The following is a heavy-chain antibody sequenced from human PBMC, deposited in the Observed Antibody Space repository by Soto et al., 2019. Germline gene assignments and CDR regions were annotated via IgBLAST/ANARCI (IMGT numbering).Heavy chain of an antibody. CDR1: GFTVSSNY. J-gene: IGHJ4*02. D-gene: IGHD3-3*01. Sequence: GGSLRLSCAASGFTVSSNYMSWVRQAPGKGLEWVSYISSSSTIYYADSVKGRFTISRGNAKNSLYLQMNSLRDDDTAVYYCAREFFYDYWGQGTLVTVSS. V-gene: IGHV3-48*02. CDR2: ISSSSTI. CDR3: AREFFYDY.